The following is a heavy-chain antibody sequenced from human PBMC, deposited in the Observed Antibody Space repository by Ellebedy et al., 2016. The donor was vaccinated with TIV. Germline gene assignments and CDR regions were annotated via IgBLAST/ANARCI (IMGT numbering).Heavy chain of an antibody. V-gene: IGHV4-34*01. J-gene: IGHJ4*02. CDR3: ASTRYNWNDYSSFDY. Sequence: SETLSLTXAVYGGSFSGYYWSWIRQPPGKGLEWIGEINHSGSTNYNPSLKSRVTISVDTSKNQFSLKLSSVTAADTAVYYCASTRYNWNDYSSFDYWGQGTLVTVSS. CDR1: GGSFSGYY. D-gene: IGHD1-20*01. CDR2: INHSGST.